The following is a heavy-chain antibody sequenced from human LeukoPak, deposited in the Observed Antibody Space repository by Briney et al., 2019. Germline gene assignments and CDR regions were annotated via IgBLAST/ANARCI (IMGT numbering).Heavy chain of an antibody. CDR3: ARRDYGGNSYFDS. CDR1: GYSFTSYW. Sequence: GESLKISCKASGYSFTSYWIGWVRQMPGKGLEWMGIIYTGDSDTRYSPSFEGQVTISADKSTSTASVQWSSLKASDTAIYYCARRDYGGNSYFDSWGQGTLVTVSS. CDR2: IYTGDSDT. V-gene: IGHV5-51*01. D-gene: IGHD4-23*01. J-gene: IGHJ4*02.